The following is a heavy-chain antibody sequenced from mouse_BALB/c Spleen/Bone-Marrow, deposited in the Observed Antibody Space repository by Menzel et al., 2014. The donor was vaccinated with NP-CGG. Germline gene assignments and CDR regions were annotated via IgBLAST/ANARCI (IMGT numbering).Heavy chain of an antibody. J-gene: IGHJ2*01. Sequence: EVHLVESGGGLVQPGGSLRLSCATSGFTFTDYYMNWVRQPPGKALEWLGFIRNKAYSYTTEYSASVKGRFTISRDNSQSILYLQMNPLRAEDSASYYCARDSGVLLFDYWGQGTTLTVSS. CDR2: IRNKAYSYTT. CDR3: ARDSGVLLFDY. V-gene: IGHV7-3*02. D-gene: IGHD2-12*01. CDR1: GFTFTDYY.